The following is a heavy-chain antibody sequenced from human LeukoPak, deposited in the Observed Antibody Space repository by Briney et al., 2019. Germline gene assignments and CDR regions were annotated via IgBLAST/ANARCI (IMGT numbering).Heavy chain of an antibody. V-gene: IGHV1-18*01. D-gene: IGHD3-10*01. CDR3: ARHYSGTIDY. Sequence: ASVTVSCKASGYRFISYGISWVRQAPGQGLEWMGWINTDNNNTDFAQKLQGRVTMTTDTSTNTAYMDLRSLRSDDTALYYCARHYSGTIDYWGQGTLITVSS. CDR2: INTDNNNT. J-gene: IGHJ4*02. CDR1: GYRFISYG.